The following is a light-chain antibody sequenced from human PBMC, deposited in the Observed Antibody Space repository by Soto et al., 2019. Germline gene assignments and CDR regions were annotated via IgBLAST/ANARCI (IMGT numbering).Light chain of an antibody. CDR1: SSNIGAGYD. V-gene: IGLV1-40*01. CDR2: GDS. Sequence: QAVVTQPPSVSGAPGQRVTISCTGSSSNIGAGYDVHWYQHLPGTAPKLLIYGDSNRPSGVPDRISGSKSGTSASLAISGLQSEDEADYYCAAWDDSLNGPVFGGGTKVTVL. CDR3: AAWDDSLNGPV. J-gene: IGLJ3*02.